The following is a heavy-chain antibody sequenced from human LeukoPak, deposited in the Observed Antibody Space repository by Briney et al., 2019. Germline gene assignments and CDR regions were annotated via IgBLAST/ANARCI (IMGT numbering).Heavy chain of an antibody. CDR1: GGSISSSSYY. CDR2: IYHSGST. J-gene: IGHJ4*02. D-gene: IGHD6-13*01. Sequence: SETLSLTCTVSGGSISSSSYYWGWIRQPPGKGLEWIGSIYHSGSTNYNPSLKSRVTISVDKSKNQFSLKLSSVTAADTAVYYCARDRIDGAAAVYYFDYWGQGTLVTVSS. V-gene: IGHV4-39*07. CDR3: ARDRIDGAAAVYYFDY.